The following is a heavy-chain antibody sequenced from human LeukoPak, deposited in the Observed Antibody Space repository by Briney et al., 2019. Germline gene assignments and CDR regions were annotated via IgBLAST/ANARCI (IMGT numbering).Heavy chain of an antibody. CDR2: IFDSGYT. V-gene: IGHV4-59*01. D-gene: IGHD1-26*01. J-gene: IGHJ4*02. Sequence: PSETLSLTCTVSSDSISSYYWSWIRQPPGKGLEWIGYIFDSGYTNHNPSLQSRATISLDTSKNQFSLKLRSVTAADTAVYYCARDRRERGYYFDYWGQGTLVTVSS. CDR3: ARDRRERGYYFDY. CDR1: SDSISSYY.